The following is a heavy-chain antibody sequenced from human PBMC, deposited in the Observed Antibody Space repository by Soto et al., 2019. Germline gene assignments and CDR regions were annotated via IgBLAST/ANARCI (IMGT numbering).Heavy chain of an antibody. CDR2: IKQDGSEK. D-gene: IGHD2-15*01. Sequence: PGGSLRLSCAASGFTFSSYWMSWVRQAPGKGLEWVANIKQDGSEKYYVDSAKGRFTISRDNAKNSLYLQMNSLRAEDTAVYYCARETRVVVAADTYNWFDPWGQGTLVTVSS. CDR1: GFTFSSYW. J-gene: IGHJ5*02. V-gene: IGHV3-7*01. CDR3: ARETRVVVAADTYNWFDP.